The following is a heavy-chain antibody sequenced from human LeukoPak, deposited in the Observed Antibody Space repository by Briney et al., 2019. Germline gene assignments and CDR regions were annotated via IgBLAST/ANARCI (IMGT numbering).Heavy chain of an antibody. J-gene: IGHJ6*02. CDR3: ARHGSQINWGFGHYYGMDV. V-gene: IGHV4-39*01. CDR2: IYYSGST. D-gene: IGHD7-27*01. Sequence: SETLSLTCTVSGGSISSSSYYWGWIRQPPGKGLEWIGSIYYSGSTYYNPSLKSRVTISVDTSKNQFSLKLSSVTAADTAVYYCARHGSQINWGFGHYYGMDVWGQGTTVTVSS. CDR1: GGSISSSSYY.